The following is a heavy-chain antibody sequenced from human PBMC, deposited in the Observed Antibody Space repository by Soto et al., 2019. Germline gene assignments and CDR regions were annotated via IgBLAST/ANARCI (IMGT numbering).Heavy chain of an antibody. CDR3: ARGEDGSSFDY. Sequence: QVQLVQSGAEVKKPGASVKVSCKASGYTFTSYAMHWVRQAPGQRLEWMGWINAGNGNTKYSQKLQGRVTITRDTSASTVYMELSSLRSEDTAVYYCARGEDGSSFDYWGQGTLVTVSS. CDR2: INAGNGNT. V-gene: IGHV1-3*01. J-gene: IGHJ4*02. CDR1: GYTFTSYA.